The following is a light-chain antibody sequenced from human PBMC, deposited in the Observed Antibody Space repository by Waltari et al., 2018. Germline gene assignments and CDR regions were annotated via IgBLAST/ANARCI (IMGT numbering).Light chain of an antibody. V-gene: IGKV1-5*03. CDR3: QQYNSYSLLT. CDR1: QSINKL. CDR2: KAS. J-gene: IGKJ4*01. Sequence: DIQMTQSPSTLSASVGDRFTITCRASQSINKLLAWYQQKPGKAPKLLIYKASTLESGVPSKLSVSGSVTECTLTISSLQPDDFATYYCQQYNSYSLLTFGGGTKVEIK.